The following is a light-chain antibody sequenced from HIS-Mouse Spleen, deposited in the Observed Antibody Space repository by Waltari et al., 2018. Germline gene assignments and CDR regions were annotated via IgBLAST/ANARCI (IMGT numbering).Light chain of an antibody. CDR3: SSYTSSSTLLVV. CDR2: EVS. CDR1: SSDVGGYNY. Sequence: QSALTQPASVSGSPGQSITISCTGTSSDVGGYNYVSWYQQHPGKAPKLMIYEVSNRPSGVSNRFSGSKAGNTACLTISGLQAEDEADYYCSSYTSSSTLLVVFGGGTKLTVL. V-gene: IGLV2-14*01. J-gene: IGLJ2*01.